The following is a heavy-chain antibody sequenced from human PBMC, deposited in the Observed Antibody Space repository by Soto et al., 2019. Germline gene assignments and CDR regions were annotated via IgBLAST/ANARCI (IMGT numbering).Heavy chain of an antibody. V-gene: IGHV3-49*03. J-gene: IGHJ5*02. CDR3: TREPSLRYCSSTSCYDWFDP. D-gene: IGHD2-2*01. CDR1: GFTFGDYA. Sequence: VQLVESGGGLVQPGRSLRLSCTASGFTFGDYAMSWFRQAPGKGLEWVGFIRSKAYGGTTENAASVKGRFTISRDDSKSIAYLQMNSLKTEDTAVYYCTREPSLRYCSSTSCYDWFDPWGQGTLVTVSS. CDR2: IRSKAYGGTT.